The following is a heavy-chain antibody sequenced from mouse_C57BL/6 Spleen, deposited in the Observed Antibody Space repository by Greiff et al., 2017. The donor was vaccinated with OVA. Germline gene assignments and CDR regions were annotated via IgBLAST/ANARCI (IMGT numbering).Heavy chain of an antibody. D-gene: IGHD2-1*01. J-gene: IGHJ2*01. CDR3: ARGGIYYGNYQIDY. Sequence: QVQLQQPGTELVKPGASVKLSCKASGYTFTSYWMHWVKQRPGQGLEWIGNINPSNGGTNYNQKFKGKATLTVDTSSSTAYMQLSSLTSEDSAVYYCARGGIYYGNYQIDYWGQGTTLTVSS. V-gene: IGHV1-53*01. CDR1: GYTFTSYW. CDR2: INPSNGGT.